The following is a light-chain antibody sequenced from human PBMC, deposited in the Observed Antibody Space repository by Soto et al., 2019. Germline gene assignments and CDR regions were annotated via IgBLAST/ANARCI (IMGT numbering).Light chain of an antibody. J-gene: IGLJ1*01. Sequence: QSALTQPASVSGSPGQSITISCTGTSSDVGGYNYVSWYQQHPGKAPKFMIYDVSNRPSGVSNRFSGSKSGNTASLTISGLPAEGEADYYCSSYTTSNTRQIVFGTGTKLTVL. CDR2: DVS. V-gene: IGLV2-14*01. CDR3: SSYTTSNTRQIV. CDR1: SSDVGGYNY.